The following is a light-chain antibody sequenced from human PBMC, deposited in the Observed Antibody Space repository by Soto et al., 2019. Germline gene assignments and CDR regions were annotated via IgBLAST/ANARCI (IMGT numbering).Light chain of an antibody. V-gene: IGLV2-14*01. CDR2: EFS. J-gene: IGLJ1*01. CDR3: SSYPGSSTPYD. CDR1: SSDVGGYNY. Sequence: QSALTQPASVSGSPGQSITISCTGTSSDVGGYNYVSWYQQHPGNAPKLMIYEFSNRPSGISNRFSGSKSGNTASLTISGLQAEDEADYYGSSYPGSSTPYDCGTGTKLTVL.